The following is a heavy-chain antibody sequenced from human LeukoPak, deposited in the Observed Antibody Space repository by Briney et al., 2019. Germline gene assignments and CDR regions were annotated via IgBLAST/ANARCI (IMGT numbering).Heavy chain of an antibody. Sequence: PSETLSLTCAVYGGSFSGYYWSWIRQPPGKGLEWIGEINHSGSTNYNPSLKSRVTISVDTSKNQFSLKLSSVTAADTAVYYCARVIYPNDFWSGRRWFDPWGQGTLVTVSS. CDR2: INHSGST. CDR1: GGSFSGYY. D-gene: IGHD3-3*01. J-gene: IGHJ5*02. CDR3: ARVIYPNDFWSGRRWFDP. V-gene: IGHV4-34*01.